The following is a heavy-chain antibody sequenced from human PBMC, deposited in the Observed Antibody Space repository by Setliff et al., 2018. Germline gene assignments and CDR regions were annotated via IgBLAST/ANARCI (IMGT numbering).Heavy chain of an antibody. J-gene: IGHJ3*01. V-gene: IGHV1-18*01. Sequence: GASVKVSCKASGFTFRNYAISWVRQAPGQGLEWMGWISAYNGDTTYTQNLQGRVTLTTDTSTTTAYMELRSLRSDDTAVYYCARDPLYRESLSRVFDFWGQGTMVTVSS. CDR1: GFTFRNYA. CDR3: ARDPLYRESLSRVFDF. CDR2: ISAYNGDT. D-gene: IGHD3-16*02.